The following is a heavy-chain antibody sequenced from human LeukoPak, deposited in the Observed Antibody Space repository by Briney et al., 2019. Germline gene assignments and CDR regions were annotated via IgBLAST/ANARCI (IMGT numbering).Heavy chain of an antibody. V-gene: IGHV5-51*01. CDR2: IYPGGSET. Sequence: GESLQISCKGVGYIFSSYWNCCLRQRPGKGLEWMGIIYPGGSETRYDPSFQGQVTISADSSTSTAYLQWSSLRASDTAMYYCARASRDGYNQNFDHWGQGTLVTVSS. CDR3: ARASRDGYNQNFDH. CDR1: GYIFSSYW. D-gene: IGHD5-24*01. J-gene: IGHJ4*02.